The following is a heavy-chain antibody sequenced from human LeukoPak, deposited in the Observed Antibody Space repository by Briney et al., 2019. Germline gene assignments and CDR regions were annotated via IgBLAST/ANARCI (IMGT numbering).Heavy chain of an antibody. CDR3: ARDRDCSSTSCFNAFDI. CDR2: ISYDGSEK. V-gene: IGHV3-30*01. D-gene: IGHD2-2*01. Sequence: GRSLRLSCAASGFTFSDSEMHWVRQAPGKGLEWESVISYDGSEKYYADSVKGRFTISRDNSKNTLYLQMNSLRAEDTAVYYCARDRDCSSTSCFNAFDIWGQGTVVTVSS. J-gene: IGHJ3*02. CDR1: GFTFSDSE.